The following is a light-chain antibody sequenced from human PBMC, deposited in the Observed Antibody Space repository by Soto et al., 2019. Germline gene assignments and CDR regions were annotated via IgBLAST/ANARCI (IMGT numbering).Light chain of an antibody. CDR1: QSVSSS. V-gene: IGKV3-20*01. Sequence: EFLLTQSPGTLSLSPGERATLSCGASQSVSSSLAWYQQKPGQAPRLLIHGASSRATGIPDRFSGSGSGTDFTLTISRLETEDFAVYYCQQYGSSHTLTFGGGTKVDIK. CDR2: GAS. CDR3: QQYGSSHTLT. J-gene: IGKJ4*01.